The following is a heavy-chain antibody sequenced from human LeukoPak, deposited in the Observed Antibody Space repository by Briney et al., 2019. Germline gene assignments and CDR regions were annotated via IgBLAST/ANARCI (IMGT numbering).Heavy chain of an antibody. V-gene: IGHV3-74*01. CDR1: GFTFSNYW. J-gene: IGHJ6*04. CDR2: INTDGSRT. D-gene: IGHD2-2*01. Sequence: GGSLRLSCVASGFTFSNYWMYWVRQAPGKGLVWVSRINTDGSRTDYADSVKGRSTISRDNSKNTLYLQMNSLRAEDTAVYYCAKSHCSSTSCYGVGYSMDVWGKGTTVTVSS. CDR3: AKSHCSSTSCYGVGYSMDV.